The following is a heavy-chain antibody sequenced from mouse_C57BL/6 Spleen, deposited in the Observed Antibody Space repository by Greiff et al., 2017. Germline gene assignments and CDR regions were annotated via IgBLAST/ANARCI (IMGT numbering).Heavy chain of an antibody. D-gene: IGHD2-2*01. CDR3: ARGDGYDGGGAMDY. V-gene: IGHV1-52*01. CDR1: GYTFTSYW. J-gene: IGHJ4*01. Sequence: QVQLQQSGAELVRPGSSVKLSCKASGYTFTSYWMHWVKQRPIQGLEWIGNIDPSDSETHYNQKFKDKATLTVAKSSSTAYMQLSSLTSEDSAVYYCARGDGYDGGGAMDYWGQGTSVTVSS. CDR2: IDPSDSET.